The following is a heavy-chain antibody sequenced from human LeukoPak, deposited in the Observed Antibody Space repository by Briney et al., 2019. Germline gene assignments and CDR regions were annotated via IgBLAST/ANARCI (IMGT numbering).Heavy chain of an antibody. D-gene: IGHD3-22*01. J-gene: IGHJ4*02. V-gene: IGHV4-39*07. CDR3: ARKYYYDSSGYTLDY. Sequence: SETLSLTCTVSSDSISSSSYYWGWIRQPPGKGLEWIGTIYYSGSTYYNPSLKSRVTISVDTSKNQFSLKLSSVTAADTAVYYCARKYYYDSSGYTLDYWGQGTLVTVSS. CDR2: IYYSGST. CDR1: SDSISSSSYY.